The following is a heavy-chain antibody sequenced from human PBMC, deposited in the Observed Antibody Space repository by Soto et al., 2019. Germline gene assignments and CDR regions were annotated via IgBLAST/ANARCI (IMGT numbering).Heavy chain of an antibody. D-gene: IGHD6-6*01. V-gene: IGHV1-2*02. CDR2: INPNSCGT. CDR1: GYTFTGYY. CDR3: ARKPGEYSSAIDY. J-gene: IGHJ4*02. Sequence: QVQLVQSGAEVKKPGASVKVSCKASGYTFTGYYMHWVRQAPGQGLEWMGWINPNSCGTNYAQKFQGRVTNARGHSIRQAYLEVSKLRSDGHAVDYCARKPGEYSSAIDYWGQGTLVTVSS.